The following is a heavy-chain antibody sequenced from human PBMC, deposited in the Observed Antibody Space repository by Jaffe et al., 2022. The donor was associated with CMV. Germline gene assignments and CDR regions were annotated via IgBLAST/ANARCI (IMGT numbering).Heavy chain of an antibody. D-gene: IGHD2-15*01. V-gene: IGHV1-46*01. CDR2: ISPRADYT. CDR1: GYVVGDYY. Sequence: QVQLVQSGAEVKKPGASVKISCKPSGYVVGDYYIHWIRQAPGQGLEWMGIISPRADYTDFAPKFQGRVTLDRDTSPTTFYMELRGLRVDDTAVYFCARDAVLAAGNNWFDPWGQGTLVTVSS. CDR3: ARDAVLAAGNNWFDP. J-gene: IGHJ5*02.